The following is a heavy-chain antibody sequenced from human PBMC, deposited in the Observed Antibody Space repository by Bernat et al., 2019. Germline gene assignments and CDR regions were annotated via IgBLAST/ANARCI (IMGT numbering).Heavy chain of an antibody. V-gene: IGHV3-21*04. J-gene: IGHJ3*02. CDR2: ISSSSSYI. D-gene: IGHD3-22*01. CDR3: ARGYYDSSGYCYAFDI. Sequence: EVQLVESGGGLVKPGGSLRLSCAASGFTFSSYSMNWVRQAPGKGLEWVSSISSSSSYIYYADSVKGRFTISRDNAKNSLYLQMNSLRAEDTAVYYCARGYYDSSGYCYAFDIWGQGTMVTVSS. CDR1: GFTFSSYS.